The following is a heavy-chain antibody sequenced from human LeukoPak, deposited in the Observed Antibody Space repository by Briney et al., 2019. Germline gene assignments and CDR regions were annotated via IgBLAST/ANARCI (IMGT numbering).Heavy chain of an antibody. CDR3: AKRGAEVGASVAPGDY. CDR1: GFTLSSYA. D-gene: IGHD1-26*01. V-gene: IGHV3-23*01. J-gene: IGHJ4*02. CDR2: ISGSGSA. Sequence: GGSLRLSCAASGFTLSSYAMNWVRQAPGRRLEWVSGISGSGSAYYADSVKGRFSISRDKSKNTVYLQMDSLRAEDTAVYYCAKRGAEVGASVAPGDYWGQGTLLTVSS.